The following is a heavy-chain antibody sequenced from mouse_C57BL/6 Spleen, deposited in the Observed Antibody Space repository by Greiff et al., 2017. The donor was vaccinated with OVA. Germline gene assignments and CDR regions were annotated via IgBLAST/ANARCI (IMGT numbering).Heavy chain of an antibody. J-gene: IGHJ2*01. CDR1: GYAFSSYW. D-gene: IGHD5-5*01. Sequence: QVQLKESGAELVKPGASVKISCKASGYAFSSYWMNWVKQRPGKGLEWIGQIYPGDGDTNYNGKFKGKATLTADKSSSTAYMQLSSLTSEDSAVYFCARWRDYLFDYWGQGTTLTVSS. CDR3: ARWRDYLFDY. CDR2: IYPGDGDT. V-gene: IGHV1-80*01.